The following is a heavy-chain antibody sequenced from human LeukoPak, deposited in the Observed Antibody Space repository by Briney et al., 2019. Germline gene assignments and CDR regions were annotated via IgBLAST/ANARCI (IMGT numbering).Heavy chain of an antibody. V-gene: IGHV1-46*01. CDR3: ARVIRGYSGYEGWVFDY. CDR1: GYTFTSYY. D-gene: IGHD5-12*01. CDR2: INPSGGST. Sequence: GASVKVSCKASGYTFTSYYMHWVRQAPGQGLEWMGIINPSGGSTTYAQKFRGRVTMTRDTSTRTVYMELSSLRSEDTAVYYCARVIRGYSGYEGWVFDYWGQGTLVTVSS. J-gene: IGHJ4*02.